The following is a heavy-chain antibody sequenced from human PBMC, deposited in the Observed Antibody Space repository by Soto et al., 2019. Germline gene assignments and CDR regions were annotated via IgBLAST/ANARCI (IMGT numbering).Heavy chain of an antibody. CDR1: VGSVSSRNYW. V-gene: IGHV4-61*01. J-gene: IGHJ5*02. CDR2: IYYSGSS. CDR3: ARDQRDDYSRGDKGIFDP. Sequence: ASETLSLTSSFSVGSVSSRNYWCTWIRQSPWKGLEWIGFIYYSGSSRSNPSLKSRVSMSIDTSKNQFSLKMSSVTAADTAVYYCARDQRDDYSRGDKGIFDPWGPATLFTVSS. D-gene: IGHD3-10*01.